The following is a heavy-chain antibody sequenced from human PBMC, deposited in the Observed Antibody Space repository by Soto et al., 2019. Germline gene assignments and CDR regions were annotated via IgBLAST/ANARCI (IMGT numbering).Heavy chain of an antibody. J-gene: IGHJ4*02. CDR1: GFTFSSYW. CDR2: IKQDGSEK. V-gene: IGHV3-7*03. Sequence: GGSLRLSCAASGFTFSSYWMSWVRQAPGKGLEWVANIKQDGSEKYYVDSVKGRFTISRDNAKNSLYLQMNSLRAEDTAVYYCARDGYCSGGSCSQRRGEFDYWGQGTLVTVSS. D-gene: IGHD2-15*01. CDR3: ARDGYCSGGSCSQRRGEFDY.